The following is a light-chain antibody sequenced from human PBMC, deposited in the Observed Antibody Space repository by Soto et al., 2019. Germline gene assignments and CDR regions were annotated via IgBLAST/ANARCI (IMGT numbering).Light chain of an antibody. CDR3: HQYGSSPLT. V-gene: IGKV3-20*01. CDR2: SAS. Sequence: EIVLTQSPGTQSLSPGERATLSCRASQSVNSTFLAWYQQKPGQAPRLLIYSASSRATGIPDRFSGSGSGTDFTLTISRLEPEDFAVYYCHQYGSSPLTFGPGTKVDIK. CDR1: QSVNSTF. J-gene: IGKJ3*01.